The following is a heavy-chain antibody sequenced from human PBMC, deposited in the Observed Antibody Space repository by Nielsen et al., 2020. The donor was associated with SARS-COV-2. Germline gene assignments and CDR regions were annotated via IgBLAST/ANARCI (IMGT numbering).Heavy chain of an antibody. CDR1: GGSISSYY. D-gene: IGHD2-15*01. CDR2: IYTSGST. J-gene: IGHJ6*02. CDR3: ARNNKGYCSGGSCYYYYGMDV. Sequence: GSLRLSCTVSGGSISSYYWSWIRQPAGKGLEWIGRIYTSGSTNYNPSLKSRVTMSVDTSKNQFSLKLSSVTAADTAVYYCARNNKGYCSGGSCYYYYGMDVWGQGTTVTVSS. V-gene: IGHV4-4*07.